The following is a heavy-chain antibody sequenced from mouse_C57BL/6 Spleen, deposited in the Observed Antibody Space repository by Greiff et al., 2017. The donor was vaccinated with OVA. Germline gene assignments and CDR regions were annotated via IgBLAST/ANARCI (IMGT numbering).Heavy chain of an antibody. CDR3: ARGGSSGDYFDY. Sequence: VQLQQSGPELVKPGASVKISCKASGYTFTDYYMNWVKQSHGKSLEWIGDINPNNGGTSYNQKFKGKATLTVDKSSSTAYMELRSLTSEDSAVYYCARGGSSGDYFDYWGQGTTLTVSS. CDR2: INPNNGGT. CDR1: GYTFTDYY. J-gene: IGHJ2*01. D-gene: IGHD1-1*01. V-gene: IGHV1-26*01.